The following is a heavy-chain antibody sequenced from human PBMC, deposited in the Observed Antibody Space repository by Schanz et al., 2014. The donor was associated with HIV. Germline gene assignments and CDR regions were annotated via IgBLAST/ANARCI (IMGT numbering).Heavy chain of an antibody. D-gene: IGHD1-1*01. CDR1: GFHFDDYA. Sequence: EVQLVESGGGLVQPGRSLRLSCAASGFHFDDYAMYWVRQSPGKGLEWVSGINWNNKVMGYVDSVKGRFSISRDTAKNSLYLQMNDLRPEDTAFYYCVKDFTTWKGGFDYWGQGTLVIVSS. CDR2: INWNNKVM. J-gene: IGHJ4*02. V-gene: IGHV3-9*01. CDR3: VKDFTTWKGGFDY.